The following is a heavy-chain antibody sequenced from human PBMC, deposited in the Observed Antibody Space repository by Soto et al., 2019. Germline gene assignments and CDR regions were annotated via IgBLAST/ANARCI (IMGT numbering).Heavy chain of an antibody. J-gene: IGHJ4*02. CDR3: AVSIGARYFDY. Sequence: SSETLSLTCTVSGGSISSGDYYWSWIRQPPGKGLEWIGYIYYSGSTYYNPSLKSRVTISVDTSKNQFSLKLSSVTAADTAVYYCAVSIGARYFDYCGQGTLVTVS. CDR2: IYYSGST. D-gene: IGHD6-6*01. CDR1: GGSISSGDYY. V-gene: IGHV4-30-4*01.